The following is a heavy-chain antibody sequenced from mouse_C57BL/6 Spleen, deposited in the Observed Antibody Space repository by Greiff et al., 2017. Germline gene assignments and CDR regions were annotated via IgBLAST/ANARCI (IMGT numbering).Heavy chain of an antibody. D-gene: IGHD2-4*01. CDR2: INPYNGGT. V-gene: IGHV1-19*01. J-gene: IGHJ2*01. CDR3: ARGRYDYDGGDY. CDR1: GYTFTDYY. Sequence: EVQLQESGPVLVKPGASVKMSCKASGYTFTDYYMNWVKQSHGKSLVWIGVINPYNGGTSYNQKFKGKATLTVDKSSSTAYMELNSLTSEDSAVYYCARGRYDYDGGDYWGQGTTLTVSS.